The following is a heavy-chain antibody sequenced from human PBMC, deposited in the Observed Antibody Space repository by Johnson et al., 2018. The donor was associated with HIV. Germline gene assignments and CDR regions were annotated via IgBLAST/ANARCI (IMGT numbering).Heavy chain of an antibody. V-gene: IGHV3-25*03. CDR3: ARSHETGDRLWRAFDI. CDR1: QFIFSNYY. D-gene: IGHD4-17*01. Sequence: VQLVESGGGLAQPAWSPRLSCAASQFIFSNYYMNCVRQAPGNGLDLVGQVNPNGDSTYLIDSGKDRFKTSRDNAKNTLHLQMNSLKIEDTAVYYCARSHETGDRLWRAFDIWGQGTMVTVSS. CDR2: VNPNGDST. J-gene: IGHJ3*02.